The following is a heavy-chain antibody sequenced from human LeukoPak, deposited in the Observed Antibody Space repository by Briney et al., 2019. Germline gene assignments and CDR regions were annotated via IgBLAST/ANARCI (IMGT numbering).Heavy chain of an antibody. J-gene: IGHJ3*02. V-gene: IGHV3-33*06. CDR1: GFTFSSYG. CDR2: IWYDGSNK. D-gene: IGHD3-22*01. CDR3: AKDYDSSGWAAFDI. Sequence: GRSLRLSCEASGFTFSSYGMHWVRQAPGKGLEWVAVIWYDGSNKYFADSVKGRFTISRDNSKNTLYLQMNSLRAEDTAVYYCAKDYDSSGWAAFDIWGQGTMVTVSS.